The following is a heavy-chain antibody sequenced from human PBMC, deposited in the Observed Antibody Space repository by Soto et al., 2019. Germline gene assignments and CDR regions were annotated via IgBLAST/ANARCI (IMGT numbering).Heavy chain of an antibody. Sequence: GGSLRLSCAASGFSFISYAMHWVRQASGKGLEWVAVISYDGSNKYYADSVKGRFTISRDNSKNTLYLQMNSLRAEYTAVYYCARDAVDTAMVIDYWGQGT. CDR2: ISYDGSNK. V-gene: IGHV3-30-3*01. CDR3: ARDAVDTAMVIDY. CDR1: GFSFISYA. D-gene: IGHD5-18*01. J-gene: IGHJ4*02.